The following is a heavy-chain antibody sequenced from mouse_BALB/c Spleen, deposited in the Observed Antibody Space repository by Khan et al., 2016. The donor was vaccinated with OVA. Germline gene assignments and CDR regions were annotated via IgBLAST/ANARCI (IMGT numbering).Heavy chain of an antibody. Sequence: QVQLQQSGAELAKPGASVKMSCTASGYTFTSYWMHWIKQRPGQGLEWIGYINPTSGYTDYNQTFKDKATLTADKSSSPAYMQLSSLTSDDSAVYYCARDRIDYWGQGTALTVSS. J-gene: IGHJ2*01. CDR2: INPTSGYT. V-gene: IGHV1-7*01. CDR3: ARDRIDY. CDR1: GYTFTSYW.